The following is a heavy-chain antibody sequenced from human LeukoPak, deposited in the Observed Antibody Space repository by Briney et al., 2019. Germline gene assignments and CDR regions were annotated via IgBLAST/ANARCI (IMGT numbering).Heavy chain of an antibody. D-gene: IGHD1-26*01. CDR1: GFTFSSYG. J-gene: IGHJ4*02. CDR3: ARDNCSGSRYFDH. CDR2: ISGSGGST. V-gene: IGHV3-23*01. Sequence: GGSLSLSCAASGFTFSSYGMSWVRQAPGKWLEWVSAISGSGGSTYYADSVKGRFTVSRDNAKNSLYLQMNSLRAEDTAIYYCARDNCSGSRYFDHWGQGTLVTVSS.